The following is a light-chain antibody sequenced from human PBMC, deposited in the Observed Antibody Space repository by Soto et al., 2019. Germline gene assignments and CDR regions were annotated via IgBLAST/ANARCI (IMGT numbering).Light chain of an antibody. Sequence: EIVLTQSPATLSLSPGERATLSCRASQSVSSYLAWYQQKPGQAPRLLIYDASTRATGIPARFSGSGSGTDFTLTISSLQPGDFAVYYCQQNSNWPSITFGQGTRVEI. CDR1: QSVSSY. J-gene: IGKJ5*01. CDR3: QQNSNWPSIT. CDR2: DAS. V-gene: IGKV3-11*01.